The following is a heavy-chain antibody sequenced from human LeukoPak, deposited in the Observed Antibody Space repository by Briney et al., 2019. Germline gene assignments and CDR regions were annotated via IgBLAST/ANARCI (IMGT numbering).Heavy chain of an antibody. Sequence: ASVKVSCKASGYTFTGFYMHWVRQAPGQGLEWMGWINPDSGDTNYAQQFQGRVTMTRDTSINTAYVELSSLRSDDTAVYYCARGSERYESENGDYVTWNWFDPWGQGTLVTVSS. J-gene: IGHJ5*02. CDR3: ARGSERYESENGDYVTWNWFDP. D-gene: IGHD4-17*01. V-gene: IGHV1-2*02. CDR2: INPDSGDT. CDR1: GYTFTGFY.